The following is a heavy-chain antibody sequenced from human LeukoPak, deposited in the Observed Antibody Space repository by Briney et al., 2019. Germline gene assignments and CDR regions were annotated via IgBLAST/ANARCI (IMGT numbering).Heavy chain of an antibody. J-gene: IGHJ4*02. Sequence: ASVKVSYKTSGDTFTRYDFYWVRQAPGQGLEWMGRITPRGGTTNYAQKFRGRVTMTSDTSTSTIYMELSSLRSEDTAVYYCAKMGKTYYDFWSGSNTRGPFDYWGQGTLVTVSS. CDR1: GDTFTRYD. D-gene: IGHD3-3*01. CDR2: ITPRGGTT. CDR3: AKMGKTYYDFWSGSNTRGPFDY. V-gene: IGHV1-46*01.